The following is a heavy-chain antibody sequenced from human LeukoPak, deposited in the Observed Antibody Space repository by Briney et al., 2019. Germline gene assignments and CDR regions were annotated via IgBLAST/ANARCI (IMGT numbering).Heavy chain of an antibody. CDR2: INPNTGDT. Sequence: ASVKVSCKASGYTFTGYYIHWVRQAPGQGLEWMGWINPNTGDTKFAPKFQDRVTLTMATSISTAYMEMSRLTSDDTAVYYCVKGWDSSGYYAFDIWGQGTMVTVSS. V-gene: IGHV1-2*02. CDR3: VKGWDSSGYYAFDI. D-gene: IGHD3-22*01. CDR1: GYTFTGYY. J-gene: IGHJ3*02.